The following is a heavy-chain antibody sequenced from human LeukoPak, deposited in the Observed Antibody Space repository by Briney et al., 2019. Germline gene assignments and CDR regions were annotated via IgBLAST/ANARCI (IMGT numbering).Heavy chain of an antibody. CDR2: LSQDGSNE. V-gene: IGHV3-30*04. J-gene: IGHJ3*02. Sequence: PGGSLRLSCAASGFTFNTYVMHWVSQSPGKGMEWVAGLSQDGSNEYYADSVEGRFTISRDNSKNTLYVQVNSLRVDDTAVYYCAREANAFDIWGQGTMVTVSS. CDR1: GFTFNTYV. CDR3: AREANAFDI.